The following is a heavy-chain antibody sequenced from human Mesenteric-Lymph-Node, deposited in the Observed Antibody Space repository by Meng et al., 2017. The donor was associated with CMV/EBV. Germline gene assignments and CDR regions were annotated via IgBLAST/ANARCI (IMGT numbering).Heavy chain of an antibody. D-gene: IGHD2-2*01. V-gene: IGHV5-51*01. CDR2: IYPGDSEV. CDR1: GYRFTDYW. CDR3: ARNPPYCSSTSCPAGGWFDP. J-gene: IGHJ5*02. Sequence: GESLKISCKGSGYRFTDYWIGWVRQMPGKGLEWMGIIYPGDSEVRYSPSFQGQVTFSADKSISTAYLQWSNLKASDTAMYYCARNPPYCSSTSCPAGGWFDPWGQGTLVTVSS.